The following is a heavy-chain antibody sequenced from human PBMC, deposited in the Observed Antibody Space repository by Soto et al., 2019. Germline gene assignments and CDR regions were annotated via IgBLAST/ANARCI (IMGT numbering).Heavy chain of an antibody. V-gene: IGHV3-23*01. Sequence: GSLRLSCAASGFTFSSYAMSWVRQAPGKGLEWVSAISGSGGSTYYADSVKGRFTISRDNSKNTLYLQMHSLGAEDTAVYYCAKAIVRGVIIFDYWGQRTLVTVSS. D-gene: IGHD3-10*01. CDR1: GFTFSSYA. J-gene: IGHJ4*02. CDR2: ISGSGGST. CDR3: AKAIVRGVIIFDY.